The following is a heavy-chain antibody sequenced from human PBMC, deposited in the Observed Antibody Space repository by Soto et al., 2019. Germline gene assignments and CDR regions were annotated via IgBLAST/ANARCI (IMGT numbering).Heavy chain of an antibody. J-gene: IGHJ4*02. Sequence: ASVKVSCKASGYTFTSYGISWVRQAPRQGLEWMGWISAYNGNTNYAQKLQGRVTMTTDTSTSTAYMELRSLRSDDTAVYYCARDFRLYYDILTGYAYWGQGTLVTVSS. CDR3: ARDFRLYYDILTGYAY. CDR2: ISAYNGNT. D-gene: IGHD3-9*01. V-gene: IGHV1-18*01. CDR1: GYTFTSYG.